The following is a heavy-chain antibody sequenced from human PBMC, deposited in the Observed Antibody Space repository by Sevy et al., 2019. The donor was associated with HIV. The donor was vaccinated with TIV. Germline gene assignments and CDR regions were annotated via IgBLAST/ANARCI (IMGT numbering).Heavy chain of an antibody. CDR3: ARDTPPLRFLEWFNWFDP. Sequence: SETLSLTCTVSGGSISSYYWSWIRQPAGKGLEGIGRIYTSGSTNYNPSLKSRVTMSVDTSKNQFSLKLSSVTAADTAVYYCARDTPPLRFLEWFNWFDPWGQGTLVTVSS. V-gene: IGHV4-4*07. CDR1: GGSISSYY. J-gene: IGHJ5*02. CDR2: IYTSGST. D-gene: IGHD3-3*01.